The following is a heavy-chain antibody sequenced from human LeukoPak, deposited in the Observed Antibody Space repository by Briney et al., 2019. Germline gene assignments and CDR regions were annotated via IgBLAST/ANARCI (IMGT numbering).Heavy chain of an antibody. Sequence: GGSLRLSCAASGFTFSRHAMSWVRQAPGKGLEWVSLNSGSGTATYYADSVKGRFTIPRDNSKNTLFLQMDSLRAEDTAVYYCAKHSSRIAAVSYYYCYMDVWGKGTTVTVSS. CDR2: NSGSGTAT. V-gene: IGHV3-23*01. CDR1: GFTFSRHA. CDR3: AKHSSRIAAVSYYYCYMDV. D-gene: IGHD6-25*01. J-gene: IGHJ6*03.